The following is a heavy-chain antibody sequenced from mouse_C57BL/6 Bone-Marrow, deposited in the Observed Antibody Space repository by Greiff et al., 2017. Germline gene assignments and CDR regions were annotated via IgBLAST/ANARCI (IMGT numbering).Heavy chain of an antibody. CDR2: ISDGGSYT. CDR1: GFTFSSYA. CDR3: ARDLFYYGFAY. D-gene: IGHD2-1*01. V-gene: IGHV5-4*01. J-gene: IGHJ3*01. Sequence: EVQGVESGGGLVKPGGSLKLSCAASGFTFSSYAMSWVRQTPEKRLEWVATISDGGSYTYYPDNVKGRFTISRDNAKNNLYLQVSHLKSEDTAMYYCARDLFYYGFAYWGQGTLVTVSA.